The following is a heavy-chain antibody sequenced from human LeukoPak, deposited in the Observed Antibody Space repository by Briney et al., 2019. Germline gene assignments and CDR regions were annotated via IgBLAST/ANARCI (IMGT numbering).Heavy chain of an antibody. V-gene: IGHV3-30*02. CDR1: GFTFSNYG. CDR3: AKDRDYSSSWPRYYFDY. CDR2: IGYDGSSK. D-gene: IGHD6-13*01. Sequence: GGSLRLSCAASGFTFSNYGMHWVRQAPGKGLELVAFIGYDGSSKYYADSVKGRFTISRDNSKNTLYLQMNSLRVEDTAVYYCAKDRDYSSSWPRYYFDYWGQGTLVTVSS. J-gene: IGHJ4*02.